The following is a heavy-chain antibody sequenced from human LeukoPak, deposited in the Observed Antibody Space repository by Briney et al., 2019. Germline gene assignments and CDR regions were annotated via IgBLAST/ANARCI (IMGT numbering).Heavy chain of an antibody. J-gene: IGHJ4*02. CDR2: IYYSGST. Sequence: KPSETLSLTCTVSDGSISSSSYYWGWIRQPPGKGLEWIGSIYYSGSTYYNPSLKSRVTISVDTSKNQFSLKLSSVTAADTAVYYCARLRWLDYYFDYWGQGTLVTVSS. D-gene: IGHD6-19*01. CDR3: ARLRWLDYYFDY. CDR1: DGSISSSSYY. V-gene: IGHV4-39*01.